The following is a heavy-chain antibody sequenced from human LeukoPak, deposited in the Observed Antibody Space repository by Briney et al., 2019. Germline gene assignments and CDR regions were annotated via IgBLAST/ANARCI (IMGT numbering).Heavy chain of an antibody. Sequence: GASVKVSCKASGYTFTGYYMHWVRQAPGQGLEWMGWINPNSGGTNYAQKFQGRVTMTRDTSISTAYMELSRLRSDGTAVYYCARDQEGIVVVPAATHGRYWFDPWGQGTLVTVSS. CDR1: GYTFTGYY. CDR3: ARDQEGIVVVPAATHGRYWFDP. CDR2: INPNSGGT. D-gene: IGHD2-2*01. V-gene: IGHV1-2*02. J-gene: IGHJ5*02.